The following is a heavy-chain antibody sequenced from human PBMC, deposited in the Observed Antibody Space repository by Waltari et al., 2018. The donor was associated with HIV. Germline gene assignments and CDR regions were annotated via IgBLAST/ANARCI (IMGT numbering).Heavy chain of an antibody. CDR2: IGAAGDT. V-gene: IGHV3-13*04. CDR1: GLTLHPYD. Sequence: EVHLVESGGGLIQPGGSLRLACAASGLTLHPYDMHWVRQAAGEGLQWVSAIGAAGDTYYSDSVKGRFTISRENAKNSLFLQMNSLRAGDTAVYFCVRVRDSSSGWYIFDYWGQGALVTVSS. J-gene: IGHJ4*02. D-gene: IGHD6-19*01. CDR3: VRVRDSSSGWYIFDY.